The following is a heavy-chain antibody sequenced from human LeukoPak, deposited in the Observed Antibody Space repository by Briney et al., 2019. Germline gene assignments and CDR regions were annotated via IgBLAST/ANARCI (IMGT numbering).Heavy chain of an antibody. CDR3: ASGKNLDYGSGSYYDAFDI. CDR2: INHSGST. J-gene: IGHJ3*02. V-gene: IGHV4-34*01. CDR1: GGSFSGYY. Sequence: SETLSLTCAVYGGSFSGYYWSCIRQLPGKGLEWIGEINHSGSTNYNPSLKSRVTISVDTSKNQFSLKLSSVTAADTAVYYCASGKNLDYGSGSYYDAFDIWGQRTMVTVST. D-gene: IGHD3-10*01.